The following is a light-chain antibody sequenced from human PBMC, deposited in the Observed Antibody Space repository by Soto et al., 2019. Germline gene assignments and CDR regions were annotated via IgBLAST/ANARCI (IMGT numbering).Light chain of an antibody. V-gene: IGKV3D-20*02. CDR3: QQRSNWLIT. J-gene: IGKJ5*01. Sequence: EIVLTQSPGTLSLTPGEIATLSCRATESVSSNYLAWYQQKPGQAPRLLIYGASSRATGILDRFSGSGSGTDFTLTISSLEPEDFAVYYCQQRSNWLITFGQGTRLENK. CDR2: GAS. CDR1: ESVSSNY.